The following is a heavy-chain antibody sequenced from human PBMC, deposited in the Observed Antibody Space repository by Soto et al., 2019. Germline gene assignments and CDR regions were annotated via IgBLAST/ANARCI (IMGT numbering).Heavy chain of an antibody. CDR3: AKTQSYDFWSGYYTIYGMDV. Sequence: GGSLRLSCAASGFTFSSYARIWVRQAPGKGLEWVSAISVSGGSTYYADSVKGRFTISRDNSKNTLYLQMNSLRAEDTAVYYCAKTQSYDFWSGYYTIYGMDVWGQGTTVTVSS. D-gene: IGHD3-3*01. V-gene: IGHV3-23*01. CDR1: GFTFSSYA. CDR2: ISVSGGST. J-gene: IGHJ6*02.